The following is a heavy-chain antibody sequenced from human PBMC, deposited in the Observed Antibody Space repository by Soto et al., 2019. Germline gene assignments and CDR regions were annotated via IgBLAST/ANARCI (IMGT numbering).Heavy chain of an antibody. V-gene: IGHV4-61*01. Sequence: SETLSLTCTVSGGSVSSGSYYWSWIRQPPGKGLEWIGYIYYSGSTNYNPSLKSRVTISVDTSKNQFSLKLSSVTAADTAVYYCARGVRCSSTSCYAMYWFDPWGQGTLVTVSS. CDR2: IYYSGST. D-gene: IGHD2-2*01. J-gene: IGHJ5*02. CDR1: GGSVSSGSYY. CDR3: ARGVRCSSTSCYAMYWFDP.